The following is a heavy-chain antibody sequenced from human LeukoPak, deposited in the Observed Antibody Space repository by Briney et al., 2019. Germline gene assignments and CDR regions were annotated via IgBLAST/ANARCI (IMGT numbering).Heavy chain of an antibody. V-gene: IGHV3-23*01. D-gene: IGHD2-2*01. CDR1: GFTFSSYA. J-gene: IGHJ4*02. CDR2: ISGSGGST. Sequence: GGSLRLSCAASGFTFSSYAMSWVRQAPGKGLEWVSAISGSGGSTYYADSVKGRFSISRDNSKNTLYLQMNSLRAEDTAVYYCAKGFAYQLPHSTFDYWGQGTLVTVSS. CDR3: AKGFAYQLPHSTFDY.